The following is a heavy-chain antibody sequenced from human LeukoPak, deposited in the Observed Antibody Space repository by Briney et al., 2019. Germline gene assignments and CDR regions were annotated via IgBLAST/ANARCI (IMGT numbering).Heavy chain of an antibody. CDR3: ARLPDP. Sequence: PSETLSLTCTVSGGSISSGTYYWYWIRQPAGKGLEWIGRIYTCGITNYNPSLKSRVTISVDTSKNQFSLKLTSVTASDTAVYYCARLPDPWGQGTLVTVSS. CDR1: GGSISSGTYY. J-gene: IGHJ5*02. V-gene: IGHV4-61*02. CDR2: IYTCGIT.